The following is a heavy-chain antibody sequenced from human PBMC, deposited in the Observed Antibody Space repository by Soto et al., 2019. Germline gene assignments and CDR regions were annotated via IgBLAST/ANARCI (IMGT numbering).Heavy chain of an antibody. CDR2: IYWDDDK. V-gene: IGHV2-5*02. J-gene: IGHJ1*01. CDR3: AHRPWYGDPQYFQH. CDR1: GFSLSTSGVG. D-gene: IGHD4-17*01. Sequence: QITLKESGPTLVKPTQTLTLTCTFSGFSLSTSGVGVGWIRQPPGKALEWLALIYWDDDKRYSPSLKSRITIPKDTSKNQVVLTMTNIDPVDTATYYCAHRPWYGDPQYFQHWGQGTLVTVSS.